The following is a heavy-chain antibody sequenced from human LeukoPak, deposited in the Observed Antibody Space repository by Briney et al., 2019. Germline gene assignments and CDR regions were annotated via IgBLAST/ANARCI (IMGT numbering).Heavy chain of an antibody. CDR3: ARDRLDYYDSSGYLDY. CDR1: GGSFSGYY. D-gene: IGHD3-22*01. V-gene: IGHV4-34*01. J-gene: IGHJ4*02. Sequence: SETLSLTCAVYGGSFSGYYWSWIRQPPGKGLEWIGEINHSGSTNYNPSLKSRVTISVDTSKNQFSLKLSSVTAADTAVYYCARDRLDYYDSSGYLDYWGQGILVTVSS. CDR2: INHSGST.